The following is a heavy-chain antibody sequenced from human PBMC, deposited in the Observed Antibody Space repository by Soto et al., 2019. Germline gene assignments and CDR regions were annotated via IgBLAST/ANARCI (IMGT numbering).Heavy chain of an antibody. J-gene: IGHJ4*01. V-gene: IGHV4-34*01. D-gene: IGHD3-10*01. CDR2: IKHSGSS. CDR3: ARVYGSGSTPYYFDY. CDR1: AGSFSHYY. Sequence: SETLSLTCAVYAGSFSHYYWNWIRQSPGKGLEWIGKIKHSGSSNYNPSLRSRVSISVDMSKNQFSLRLTSVTAADTAVYYCARVYGSGSTPYYFDYWGQGTLVTVSS.